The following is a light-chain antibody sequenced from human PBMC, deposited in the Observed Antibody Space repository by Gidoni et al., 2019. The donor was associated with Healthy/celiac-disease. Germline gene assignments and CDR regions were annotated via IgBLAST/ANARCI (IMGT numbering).Light chain of an antibody. CDR1: SLRSYY. J-gene: IGLJ3*02. CDR2: GKN. CDR3: NSRDSSGTWV. V-gene: IGLV3-19*01. Sequence: SSELTQDPAVSVSLGQTVRITCQGDSLRSYYASWYQQKPGQAPVLVIYGKNNRPSGIPDRFSGSSSGNTASVTITGAQAEDEADYYCNSRDSSGTWVFGGGTELTVL.